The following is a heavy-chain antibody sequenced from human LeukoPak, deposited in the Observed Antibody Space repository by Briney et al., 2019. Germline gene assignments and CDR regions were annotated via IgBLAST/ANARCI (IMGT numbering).Heavy chain of an antibody. J-gene: IGHJ2*01. CDR1: GYSISSGLY. Sequence: SETLSLTCAVSGYSISSGLYWAWIRQPPGKGLEWIGSVFHSGKTSYNSSLKSRVTMSADTSKNQFSLRLRSVTAADTAVYYCARGRRARQLGIAWYFDLWGRGTLVTVSS. V-gene: IGHV4-38-2*01. CDR2: VFHSGKT. D-gene: IGHD7-27*01. CDR3: ARGRRARQLGIAWYFDL.